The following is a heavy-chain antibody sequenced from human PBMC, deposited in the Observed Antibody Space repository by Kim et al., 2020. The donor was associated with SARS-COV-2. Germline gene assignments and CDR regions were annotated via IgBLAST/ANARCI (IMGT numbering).Heavy chain of an antibody. D-gene: IGHD6-19*01. V-gene: IGHV3-21*06. Sequence: YYAEPVKGCFTIARDKVKNSLYLLMNGLRAEDTSLYYCARNGVGSGWPFDYWGQGTLVTVSS. CDR3: ARNGVGSGWPFDY. J-gene: IGHJ4*02.